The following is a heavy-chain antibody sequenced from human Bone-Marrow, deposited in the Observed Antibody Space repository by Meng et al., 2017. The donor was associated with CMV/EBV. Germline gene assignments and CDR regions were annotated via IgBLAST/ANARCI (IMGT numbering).Heavy chain of an antibody. J-gene: IGHJ4*02. V-gene: IGHV3-23*03. D-gene: IGHD2-15*01. CDR2: IYSGATKT. CDR3: ARDHSPEAVAATTDSDY. Sequence: GESLKTPCAASGFTFNTYAMSWVRQAPGKGLQGVSVIYSGATKTYYADSVKGRFTISRDDSKNTLYLQVTSLRAEDTAVYYRARDHSPEAVAATTDSDYWGQGTLVTVSS. CDR1: GFTFNTYA.